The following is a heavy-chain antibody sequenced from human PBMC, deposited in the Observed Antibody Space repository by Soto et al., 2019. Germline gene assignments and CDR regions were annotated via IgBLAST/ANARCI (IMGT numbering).Heavy chain of an antibody. CDR3: ARRVDGELSYYYYYYGMDV. CDR2: IIPIFGTA. Sequence: QVQLVQSGAEVKKPGSSVKVSCKASGGTFSSYAISWVRQAPGQGLEWMVGIIPIFGTANYAQKFQGRVTITADESTSTAYMELSSLRSEDTAVYYCARRVDGELSYYYYYYGMDVWGQGTTVTVSS. D-gene: IGHD3-10*01. V-gene: IGHV1-69*01. J-gene: IGHJ6*02. CDR1: GGTFSSYA.